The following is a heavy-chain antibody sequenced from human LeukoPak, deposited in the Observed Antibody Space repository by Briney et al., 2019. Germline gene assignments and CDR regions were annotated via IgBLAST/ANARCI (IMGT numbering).Heavy chain of an antibody. J-gene: IGHJ6*02. V-gene: IGHV1-69*04. Sequence: SVKVSCTASGGTFSSYAISWVRQAPGQGLEWMGRIIPILGVANYAQKFQGRVTITADKSTSTAYMELSSLRSEDTAVYYCARGRTVLFGYYYYGMDVWGQGTTVTVSS. CDR3: ARGRTVLFGYYYYGMDV. CDR2: IIPILGVA. D-gene: IGHD3-10*01. CDR1: GGTFSSYA.